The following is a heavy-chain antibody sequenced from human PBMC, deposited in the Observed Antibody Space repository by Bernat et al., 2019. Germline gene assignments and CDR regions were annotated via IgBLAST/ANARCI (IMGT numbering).Heavy chain of an antibody. V-gene: IGHV3-30*18. J-gene: IGHJ6*02. CDR3: AKDRGIAAADYYGMDV. Sequence: QVQLVESGGGVVQPGRSLRLSCAASRFTFSSYGMHWVRQAPGKGLEWVAVISYDGSNKYYADSVKGRFTISRDNSKNTLYLQMNSLRAEDTAVYYCAKDRGIAAADYYGMDVWGQGTTVTVSS. CDR2: ISYDGSNK. D-gene: IGHD6-13*01. CDR1: RFTFSSYG.